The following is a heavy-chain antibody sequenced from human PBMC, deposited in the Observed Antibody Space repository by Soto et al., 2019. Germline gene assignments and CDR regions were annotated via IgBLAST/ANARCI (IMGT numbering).Heavy chain of an antibody. Sequence: GGSLRLSCAASGFPFSSYWMSWVRQAPGKGLEWVANIKQDGSEKYYVDSVKGRFTISRDNSKNTLYLQMNSLRAEDTAVYYCAKNPGYYYDSTGYHFDYWGQGTLVTVSS. CDR1: GFPFSSYW. J-gene: IGHJ4*02. V-gene: IGHV3-7*03. D-gene: IGHD3-22*01. CDR3: AKNPGYYYDSTGYHFDY. CDR2: IKQDGSEK.